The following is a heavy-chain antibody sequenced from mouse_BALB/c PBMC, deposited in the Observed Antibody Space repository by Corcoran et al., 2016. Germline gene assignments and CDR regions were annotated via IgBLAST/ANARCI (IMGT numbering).Heavy chain of an antibody. J-gene: IGHJ3*01. CDR3: ARGREYGNPGAY. CDR2: INPNNGGT. V-gene: IGHV1-18*01. D-gene: IGHD2-10*02. CDR1: GSTFTEYT. Sequence: EVKLQQSGPELVKPGASVKISCKTSGSTFTEYTMHWVKQSHGKSLEWIGGINPNNGGTSYNQKFKGKATLTVDKSSSTAYMELRSLTSEDSAVYFCARGREYGNPGAYWGQGTLVTVSA.